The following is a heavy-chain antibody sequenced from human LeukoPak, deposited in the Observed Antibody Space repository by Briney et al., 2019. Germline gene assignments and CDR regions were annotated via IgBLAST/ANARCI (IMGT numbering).Heavy chain of an antibody. CDR3: ARAPVDVWYFDL. J-gene: IGHJ2*01. CDR2: IYYSGST. V-gene: IGHV4-59*08. Sequence: SETLSLTCAVYGGSFSGYYWSWIRQPPGKGLEWIGYIYYSGSTNYNPSLKSRVTISVDTSKNQFSLKLSSVTAADTAVYYCARAPVDVWYFDLWGRGTLVTVSS. CDR1: GGSFSGYY.